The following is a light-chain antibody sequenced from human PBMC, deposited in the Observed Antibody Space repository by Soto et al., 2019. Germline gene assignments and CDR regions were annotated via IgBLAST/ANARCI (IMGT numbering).Light chain of an antibody. CDR1: QDISNY. CDR3: QQYDILPL. Sequence: DIQMTQSPSSLSASVGDRVTITCQTSQDISNYLNWYQQKPGKAPKLLIYDASNLETGVPSRFSGSGSGTEFTFTISSLQPEDFAKYYCQQYDILPLFGQGTNVDIK. J-gene: IGKJ2*01. V-gene: IGKV1-33*01. CDR2: DAS.